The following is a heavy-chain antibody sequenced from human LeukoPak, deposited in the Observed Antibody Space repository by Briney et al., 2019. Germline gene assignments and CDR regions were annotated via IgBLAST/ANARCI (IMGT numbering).Heavy chain of an antibody. Sequence: GGSLRLSCAASGFTFSSYAMHWVRQAPGKGLEWVAVISYDGSNKYYADSVKGRFTISRDNSKNTLYLQMNSLRAEDTAVYYCARDTRSLRFLEWELFFDYWGQGTLVTVSS. V-gene: IGHV3-30-3*01. CDR3: ARDTRSLRFLEWELFFDY. CDR2: ISYDGSNK. J-gene: IGHJ4*02. CDR1: GFTFSSYA. D-gene: IGHD3-3*01.